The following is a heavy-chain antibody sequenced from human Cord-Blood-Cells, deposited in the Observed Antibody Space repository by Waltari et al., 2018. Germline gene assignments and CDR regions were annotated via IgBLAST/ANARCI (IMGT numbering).Heavy chain of an antibody. CDR1: GFTFSSHG. Sequence: GESGGGVVQPGRSLRLSCAASGFTFSSHGMHWVRKAPGKGLAWVAVIWYDGSNKYYADSVKGRFTISRDNSKNTLYLQMNSLRAEDTAVYYCATWELPWGQGTLVTVSS. J-gene: IGHJ5*02. CDR3: ATWELP. D-gene: IGHD1-26*01. V-gene: IGHV3-33*01. CDR2: IWYDGSNK.